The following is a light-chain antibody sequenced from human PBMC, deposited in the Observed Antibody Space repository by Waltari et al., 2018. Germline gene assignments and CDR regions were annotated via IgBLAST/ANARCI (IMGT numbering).Light chain of an antibody. CDR2: DNN. Sequence: QSVLTQPPSVSAAPGQKVTISRSGSSSNTGNNDVAWYQQLPGTAPKLLIYDNNKRPSGIPDRFSGSKSGTSATLGITGLQTGDEADYYCGTWDSSLSAGVFGGGTKLTVL. J-gene: IGLJ2*01. CDR1: SSNTGNND. V-gene: IGLV1-51*01. CDR3: GTWDSSLSAGV.